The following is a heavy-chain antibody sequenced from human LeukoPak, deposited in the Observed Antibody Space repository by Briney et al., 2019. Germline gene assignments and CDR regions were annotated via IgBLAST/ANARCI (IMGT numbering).Heavy chain of an antibody. CDR2: INPNSGGT. V-gene: IGHV1-2*02. D-gene: IGHD1-1*01. CDR1: GYTFTGYS. CDR3: ARGSYNWNDGGYYFDY. J-gene: IGHJ4*02. Sequence: GASVEVSCKASGYTFTGYSMHWVRQAPGQGLEWMGWINPNSGGTNYAQKFQGRVTMTRDTSISTAYMELSRLRSDDTAVYYCARGSYNWNDGGYYFDYWGQGTLVTVSS.